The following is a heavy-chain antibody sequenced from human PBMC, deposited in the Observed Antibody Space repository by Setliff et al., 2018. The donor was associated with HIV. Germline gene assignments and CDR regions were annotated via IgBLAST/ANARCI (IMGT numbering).Heavy chain of an antibody. CDR1: GFAFSTST. CDR3: ARDPTYYYDTSGPYDAFDI. CDR2: ISYDGNIK. V-gene: IGHV3-30*04. D-gene: IGHD3-22*01. Sequence: GGSLRLSCAASGFAFSTSTMHWVRQAPGKGLDWVAVISYDGNIKSYADSVKGRFTISRDNSKNTLFVQMNSLRTEDTAVYYCARDPTYYYDTSGPYDAFDIWGQGTMVTVSS. J-gene: IGHJ3*02.